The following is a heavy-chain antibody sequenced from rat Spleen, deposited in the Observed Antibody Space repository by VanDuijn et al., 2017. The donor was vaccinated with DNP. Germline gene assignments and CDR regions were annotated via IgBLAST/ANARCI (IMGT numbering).Heavy chain of an antibody. V-gene: IGHV5-31*01. CDR3: TRALLLFDY. J-gene: IGHJ2*01. Sequence: EVQLVESGGGLVQPGRSLKLSCVASGFTFNNYWMTWIRQAPGKGLEWVASITNTGGSTYYRDSVKGRFTISGDNAKNTLYLQMNSLRSEDTATYYCTRALLLFDYWGQGVMVTVSS. D-gene: IGHD1-1*01. CDR2: ITNTGGST. CDR1: GFTFNNYW.